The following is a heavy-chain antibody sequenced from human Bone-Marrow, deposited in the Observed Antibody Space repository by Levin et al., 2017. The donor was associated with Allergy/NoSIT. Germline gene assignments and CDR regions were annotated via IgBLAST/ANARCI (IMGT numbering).Heavy chain of an antibody. CDR2: ISGYHGNT. V-gene: IGHV1-18*01. CDR1: GYTFNSYG. J-gene: IGHJ5*02. D-gene: IGHD2-15*01. Sequence: GESLKISCKASGYTFNSYGITWVRQAPGQGLEWMGWISGYHGNTNYAQKYQGRVILTADTSTSTAYMELTSLRSDDTAVYYCARAVSRGLVVAVGFAESSLDPWGQGTLVTVSS. CDR3: ARAVSRGLVVAVGFAESSLDP.